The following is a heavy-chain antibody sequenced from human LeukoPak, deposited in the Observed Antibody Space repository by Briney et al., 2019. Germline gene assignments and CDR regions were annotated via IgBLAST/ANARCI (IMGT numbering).Heavy chain of an antibody. D-gene: IGHD3-10*01. Sequence: PGGSLRLSCAASGFTFSSYWMSWVRQAPGKGLEWVANIKQDGSEKYYVDSVKGRFTISRDNAKNSLHLQMNSLRAEDTAVYYCARAKTYYYGSGIGYWGQGTLVTVSS. CDR2: IKQDGSEK. V-gene: IGHV3-7*01. CDR3: ARAKTYYYGSGIGY. CDR1: GFTFSSYW. J-gene: IGHJ4*02.